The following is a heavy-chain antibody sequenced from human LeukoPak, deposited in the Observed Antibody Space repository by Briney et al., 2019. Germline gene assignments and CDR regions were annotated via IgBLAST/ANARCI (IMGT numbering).Heavy chain of an antibody. Sequence: ETLSLTCTVSGGSISSSSYYWGWIRQPPGKGLEWVSFISSSGSYIYYADSVKGRFTISRDNAANSLYLQMNSLRAEDTAVYYCASLHYDSSVFVDYWGQGTLVTVSS. V-gene: IGHV3-21*01. J-gene: IGHJ4*02. D-gene: IGHD3-22*01. CDR2: ISSSGSYI. CDR3: ASLHYDSSVFVDY. CDR1: GGSISSSS.